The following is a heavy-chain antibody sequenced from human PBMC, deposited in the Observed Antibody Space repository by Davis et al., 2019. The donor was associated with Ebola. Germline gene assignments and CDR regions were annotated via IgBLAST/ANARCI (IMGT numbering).Heavy chain of an antibody. CDR2: IIPIFGTA. D-gene: IGHD6-19*01. CDR1: GGTFSSYA. J-gene: IGHJ5*02. Sequence: SVKVSCKASGGTFSSYAISWVRQAPGQGLEWMGGIIPIFGTANYAQKFQGRVTMTTDTSTSTAYMELRSLRSDDTAVYYCARRLVWDWFDPWGQGTLVTVSS. CDR3: ARRLVWDWFDP. V-gene: IGHV1-69*05.